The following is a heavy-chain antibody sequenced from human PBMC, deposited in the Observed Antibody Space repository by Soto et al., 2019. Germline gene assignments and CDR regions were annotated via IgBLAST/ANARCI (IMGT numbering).Heavy chain of an antibody. V-gene: IGHV1-69*13. J-gene: IGHJ6*02. CDR3: ARLRLYCSSTSCYYYYYGMDV. Sequence: GASVKVSCKASGGTFSSYAISWVRQAPGQGLEWMGGIIPIFGTANYAQKFQGRVTITADESTSTAYMELSSLRSEDTAVYYCARLRLYCSSTSCYYYYYGMDVWGQGTTVTVSS. CDR1: GGTFSSYA. CDR2: IIPIFGTA. D-gene: IGHD2-2*01.